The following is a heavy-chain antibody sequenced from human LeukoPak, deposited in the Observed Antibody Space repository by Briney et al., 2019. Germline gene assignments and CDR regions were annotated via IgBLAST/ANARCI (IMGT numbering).Heavy chain of an antibody. CDR3: AIGYCSGGSCYNLNWFDP. V-gene: IGHV5-51*01. D-gene: IGHD2-15*01. CDR1: GYSFTSYW. J-gene: IGHJ5*02. Sequence: GESLKISCKGSGYSFTSYWIGWVRQMPGKGLEWMGIINPGDSETKYSPSFQGQVTISADKSISTAYLQWSSLKASDTAMYYCAIGYCSGGSCYNLNWFDPWGQGTLVTVSS. CDR2: INPGDSET.